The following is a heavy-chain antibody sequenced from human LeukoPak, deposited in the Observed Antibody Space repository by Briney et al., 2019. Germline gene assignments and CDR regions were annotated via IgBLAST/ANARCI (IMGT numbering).Heavy chain of an antibody. J-gene: IGHJ4*02. CDR1: GFTFDRHW. Sequence: PGGSLRLSCAVSGFTFDRHWMNWVRQAPGKGLEWVSSISSSSSYIYYADSVKGRFTISRDNAKNSLYLQMNSLRAEDTAVYYCARVGSGSYYNDPNFDYWGQGTLVTVSS. V-gene: IGHV3-21*01. D-gene: IGHD3-10*01. CDR3: ARVGSGSYYNDPNFDY. CDR2: ISSSSSYI.